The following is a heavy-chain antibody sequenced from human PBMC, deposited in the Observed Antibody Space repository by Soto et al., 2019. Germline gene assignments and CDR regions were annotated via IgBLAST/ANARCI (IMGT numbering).Heavy chain of an antibody. CDR2: ITGSGENT. V-gene: IGHV3-23*01. CDR3: AKLTPF. D-gene: IGHD2-15*01. CDR1: GLTFSSHS. Sequence: PGGSLRLSCAASGLTFSSHSMSWVRQAPGKGLEWVSSITGSGENTYYADSVKGRFTISRDNSENTLYLQMDSLRAEDTAIYYCAKLTPFWGQGILVTVAS. J-gene: IGHJ4*02.